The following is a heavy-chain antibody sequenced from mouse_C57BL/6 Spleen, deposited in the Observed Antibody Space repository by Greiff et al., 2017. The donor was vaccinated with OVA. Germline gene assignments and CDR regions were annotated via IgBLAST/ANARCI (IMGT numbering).Heavy chain of an antibody. Sequence: VQLQQSGPELVKPGASVKISCKASGYSFTDYNMNWVKQSHGKSLEWIGVINPNYGTTSYNQKFKGKATLTVDQSSSTAYMQLNSLTSEDSAVYYCANYYGSSYDYAMDYWGQGTSVTVSS. CDR2: INPNYGTT. CDR1: GYSFTDYN. J-gene: IGHJ4*01. CDR3: ANYYGSSYDYAMDY. V-gene: IGHV1-39*01. D-gene: IGHD1-1*01.